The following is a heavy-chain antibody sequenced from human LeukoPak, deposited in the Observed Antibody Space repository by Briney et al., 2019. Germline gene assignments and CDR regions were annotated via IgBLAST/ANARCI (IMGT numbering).Heavy chain of an antibody. J-gene: IGHJ6*02. Sequence: SETLSLTCAVYGGSFSGYYWSWIRQPPGKGLEWIREINHSGSTNYNPSLKSRVTISVDTSKNQFSLKLSSVTAADTAVYYCARGNYYDSSGSDYYYGMDVWGQGTTVTVSS. CDR3: ARGNYYDSSGSDYYYGMDV. D-gene: IGHD3-22*01. CDR1: GGSFSGYY. V-gene: IGHV4-34*01. CDR2: INHSGST.